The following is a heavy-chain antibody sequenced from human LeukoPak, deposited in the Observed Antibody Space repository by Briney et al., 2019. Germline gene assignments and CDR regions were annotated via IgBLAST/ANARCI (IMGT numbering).Heavy chain of an antibody. Sequence: ASVKVSCKAYGYTFTGYFMHWVRQAPGQGLEWMGWINPNSGGTHYAQKFQGRVTMTRDTSISTAYMELSRLRSDDTAVYYCARDLTMVRGTLGYWGQGTLVTVSS. J-gene: IGHJ4*02. V-gene: IGHV1-2*02. CDR3: ARDLTMVRGTLGY. D-gene: IGHD3-10*01. CDR2: INPNSGGT. CDR1: GYTFTGYF.